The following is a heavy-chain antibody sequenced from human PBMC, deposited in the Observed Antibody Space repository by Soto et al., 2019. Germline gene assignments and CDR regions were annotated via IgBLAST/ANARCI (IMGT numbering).Heavy chain of an antibody. Sequence: GGSLRLSCAASGFTFSNAWMNWVRQAPGKGLEWVGRIKSKTDGGTTDYAAPVKGRFTISRDDSKNTLYLQMNSLKTEDTAVYYCTTGHDSSGWYSIPDYYYYYGMDVWGQGTTVTVSS. CDR1: GFTFSNAW. CDR2: IKSKTDGGTT. CDR3: TTGHDSSGWYSIPDYYYYYGMDV. J-gene: IGHJ6*02. D-gene: IGHD6-19*01. V-gene: IGHV3-15*07.